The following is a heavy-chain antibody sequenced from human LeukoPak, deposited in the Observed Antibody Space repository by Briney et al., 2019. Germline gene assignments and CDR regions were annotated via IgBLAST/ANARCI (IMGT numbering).Heavy chain of an antibody. CDR2: ISSSSNPI. Sequence: PGGSLRLSCAASGFIFSSYGMMWVRQAPGKGLEWISYISSSSNPIYYADSVKGRFTISRDNAKNSLYLQLSSLRAEDTAVYYCARDPGMMRAAACGDYWGQGTLVIVSS. V-gene: IGHV3-48*01. J-gene: IGHJ4*02. D-gene: IGHD6-13*01. CDR3: ARDPGMMRAAACGDY. CDR1: GFIFSSYG.